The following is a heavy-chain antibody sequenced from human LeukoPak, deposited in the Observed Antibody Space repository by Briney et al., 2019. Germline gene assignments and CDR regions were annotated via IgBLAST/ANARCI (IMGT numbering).Heavy chain of an antibody. CDR1: GGTFSSYT. CDR3: ASSLSGSYASDY. CDR2: IIPILGIA. Sequence: SVKVSCKASGGTFSSYTISWVRQAPGQGLEWMGRIIPILGIAIYAQKFQGRVTITADKSTSTAYMELSSLRSEDTAVYYCASSLSGSYASDYWGQGTLVTVSS. V-gene: IGHV1-69*02. J-gene: IGHJ4*02. D-gene: IGHD1-26*01.